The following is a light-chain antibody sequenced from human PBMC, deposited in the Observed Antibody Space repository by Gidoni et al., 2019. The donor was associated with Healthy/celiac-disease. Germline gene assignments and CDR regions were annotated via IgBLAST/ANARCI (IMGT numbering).Light chain of an antibody. CDR3: QQYGSSSST. CDR1: QSVSSSY. Sequence: EIVLTQSPCTLSLSPGERATLSCSASQSVSSSYLAWYQQKPGQAPRLLIYGASSRATGIPDRFSGSGSGTDFTLTISRLEPEDFAVYYCQQYGSSSSTFXQXTKVEIK. J-gene: IGKJ1*01. V-gene: IGKV3-20*01. CDR2: GAS.